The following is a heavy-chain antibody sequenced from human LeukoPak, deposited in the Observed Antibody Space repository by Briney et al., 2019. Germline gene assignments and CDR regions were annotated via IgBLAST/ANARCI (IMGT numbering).Heavy chain of an antibody. CDR2: IKSDGRST. CDR1: GFTFSIYA. D-gene: IGHD1-26*01. V-gene: IGHV3-74*01. J-gene: IGHJ3*02. CDR3: ARGGSPPEALGDAFDI. Sequence: GGSLRLSCAASGFTFSIYALSWVRQAPGKGLVWVSNIKSDGRSTRYADSVKGRFTISRDNAKNTLYLQMNSLRAEDTAVYYCARGGSPPEALGDAFDIWGQGTMVTVSS.